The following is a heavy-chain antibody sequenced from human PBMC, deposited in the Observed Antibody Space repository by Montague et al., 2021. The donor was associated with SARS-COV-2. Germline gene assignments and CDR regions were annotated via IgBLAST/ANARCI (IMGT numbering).Heavy chain of an antibody. CDR3: VEIVGAADY. CDR2: ISYSGST. J-gene: IGHJ4*02. V-gene: IGHV4-39*01. D-gene: IGHD1-26*01. Sequence: SETLSLTCTVSGGSISSSSYYWGWIRQPPGKGLEWIGSISYSGSTYYTPTLRSRITISVDTSKNQFSLKLSAVTAADTAGYYCVEIVGAADYWGQGTLVTVSS. CDR1: GGSISSSSYY.